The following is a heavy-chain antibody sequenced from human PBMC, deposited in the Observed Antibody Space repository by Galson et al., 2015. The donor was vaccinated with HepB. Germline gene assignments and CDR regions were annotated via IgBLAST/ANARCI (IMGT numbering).Heavy chain of an antibody. V-gene: IGHV3-74*01. Sequence: SLRLSCAASGFTFSSYWMHWVRRAPGKGLVWVSRINSDGSSTSYADSVKGRFTISRDNAKNTLYLQMNSLRAEDTAVYYCAREGFGITIFGVVIPGAFDIWGQGTMVTVSS. CDR1: GFTFSSYW. D-gene: IGHD3-3*01. CDR3: AREGFGITIFGVVIPGAFDI. J-gene: IGHJ3*02. CDR2: INSDGSST.